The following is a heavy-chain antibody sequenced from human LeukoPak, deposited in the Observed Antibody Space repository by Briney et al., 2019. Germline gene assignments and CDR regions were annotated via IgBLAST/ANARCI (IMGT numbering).Heavy chain of an antibody. CDR3: ARLHYYGSGSYCPFDY. D-gene: IGHD3-10*01. J-gene: IGHJ4*02. Sequence: SETLSLTCTVSGGSISSYYWSWIRQPPRKGLEWIGYIYYSGSTNYNPSLKSRVTISVDTSKNQFSLKLSSVTAADTAVYYCARLHYYGSGSYCPFDYWGQGTLVTVSS. V-gene: IGHV4-59*08. CDR2: IYYSGST. CDR1: GGSISSYY.